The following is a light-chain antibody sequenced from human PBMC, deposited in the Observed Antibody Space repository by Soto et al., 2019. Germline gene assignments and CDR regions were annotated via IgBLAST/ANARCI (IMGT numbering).Light chain of an antibody. CDR3: SSYTTTNPHVV. V-gene: IGLV2-14*01. Sequence: QSALTQPASVSGSPGQSITISCTGTSRDIGGYNYVSWYQQHPGKAPKLMIYDVRHRPSGVSNRFSGSKSGNTASLTISGLQAADEANYYCSSYTTTNPHVVFGGGTKLTVL. CDR1: SRDIGGYNY. CDR2: DVR. J-gene: IGLJ2*01.